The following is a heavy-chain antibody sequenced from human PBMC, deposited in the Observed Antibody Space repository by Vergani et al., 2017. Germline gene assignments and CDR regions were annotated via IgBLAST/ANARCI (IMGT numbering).Heavy chain of an antibody. D-gene: IGHD6-13*01. CDR1: GGSISSHY. V-gene: IGHV4-59*11. CDR2: IYYSGST. Sequence: QVQLQESGPGLVKPSETLSLTCTVSGGSISSHYWSWIRQPPGKGLEWIGYIYYSGSTNYNPSLKSRVTISVDTSKNQFSLKLSSVTAADTAVYYCARESSSWSNLYYFDYWGQGTLVTVSS. J-gene: IGHJ4*02. CDR3: ARESSSWSNLYYFDY.